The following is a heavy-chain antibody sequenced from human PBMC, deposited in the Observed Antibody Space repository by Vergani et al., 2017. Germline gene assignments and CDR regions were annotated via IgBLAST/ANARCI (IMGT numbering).Heavy chain of an antibody. Sequence: EVQLVESGGGLVQPGGSLRLSCAASGFTFSSYWMSWVRQAPGKGLEWVANIKQDGSEKYYVDSVKGRFTISRDNSKNTLYLQMNSLRAEDTAVYYCASSEYSSSSGLDYWGQGTLVTVSS. CDR3: ASSEYSSSSGLDY. CDR1: GFTFSSYW. V-gene: IGHV3-7*01. CDR2: IKQDGSEK. D-gene: IGHD6-6*01. J-gene: IGHJ4*02.